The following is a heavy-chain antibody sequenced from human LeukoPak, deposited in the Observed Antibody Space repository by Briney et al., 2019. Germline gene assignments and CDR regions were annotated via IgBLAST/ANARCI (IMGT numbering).Heavy chain of an antibody. CDR1: RFTFSSYW. Sequence: GGSLRLSCAASRFTFSSYWMSWVRQAPGKGLEWVANIKQDGSEKYYVDSVKGRFTISRDNAKNSLYLQMNSLRAEDTAVYYCARERWELLPWFDPWGQGTLVTVSS. J-gene: IGHJ5*02. D-gene: IGHD1-26*01. CDR2: IKQDGSEK. CDR3: ARERWELLPWFDP. V-gene: IGHV3-7*01.